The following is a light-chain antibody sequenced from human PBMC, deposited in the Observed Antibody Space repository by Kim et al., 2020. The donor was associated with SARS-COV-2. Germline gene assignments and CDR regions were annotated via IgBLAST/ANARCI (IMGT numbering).Light chain of an antibody. Sequence: LSASVGDRVTITCRASQSVTSWLAWYQQKPGKAPNLLIYKTSTLESGVTSRFSGSGYGTEFTLTISSLQPDDFATYYCQQYYSYVTFGQGTKLEI. V-gene: IGKV1-5*03. CDR1: QSVTSW. J-gene: IGKJ2*01. CDR3: QQYYSYVT. CDR2: KTS.